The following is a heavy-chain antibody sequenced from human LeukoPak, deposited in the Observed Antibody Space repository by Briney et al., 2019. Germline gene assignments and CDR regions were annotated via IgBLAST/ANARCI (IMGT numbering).Heavy chain of an antibody. CDR3: ARDGRNYYGMDV. J-gene: IGHJ6*02. Sequence: GGSLRLSCAASGFTFSSYSMNWVRQAPGKGLEWVSDISAGSGTIYYADSVKRRFTISRDNAKNSLYLQMNTLRDEDTAVYYCARDGRNYYGMDVWGQGTTVTVSS. V-gene: IGHV3-48*02. CDR1: GFTFSSYS. CDR2: ISAGSGTI.